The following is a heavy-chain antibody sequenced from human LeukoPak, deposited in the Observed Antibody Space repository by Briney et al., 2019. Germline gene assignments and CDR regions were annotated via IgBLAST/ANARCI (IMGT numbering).Heavy chain of an antibody. CDR1: GGSISSSNW. CDR3: ARVGGISYYDILIGYYPQLHWFDP. Sequence: MPSETLSLTCAVSGGSISSSNWWSWVRQPPGKGLEWIEEIYHSGSTNYNPSLKSRVTISVDKSRNQFSLKLSSVTAADTAVYYCARVGGISYYDILIGYYPQLHWFDPWGQGTLVTVSS. D-gene: IGHD3-9*01. CDR2: IYHSGST. J-gene: IGHJ5*02. V-gene: IGHV4-4*02.